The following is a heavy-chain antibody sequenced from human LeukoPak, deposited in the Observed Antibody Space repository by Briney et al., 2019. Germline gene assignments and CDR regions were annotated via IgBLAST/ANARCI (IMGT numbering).Heavy chain of an antibody. CDR3: AKPLYDSSGVGRYFDY. CDR2: ISSSSTI. V-gene: IGHV3-48*01. Sequence: PGGSLRLSCAASGFAFSSYSMNWVRQAPGKGLEWVSYISSSSTIYYADSVKGRFTISRDNAKNSLYLQMNSLRAEDTAVYYCAKPLYDSSGVGRYFDYWGQGTLVTVSS. D-gene: IGHD3-22*01. CDR1: GFAFSSYS. J-gene: IGHJ4*02.